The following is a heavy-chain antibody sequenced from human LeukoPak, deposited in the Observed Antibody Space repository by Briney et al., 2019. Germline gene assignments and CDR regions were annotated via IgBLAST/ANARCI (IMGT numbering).Heavy chain of an antibody. Sequence: QSGRSLLLSCAASGFTFSAYGMHWVRQAPGKGLEWVAVISYDGTNKYYADSVKGRFTISRDNSKNTLYLQMNSLRAEDTAVYYCAKWTSSGWFIDYWGQGTLVTVSS. CDR3: AKWTSSGWFIDY. CDR1: GFTFSAYG. V-gene: IGHV3-30*18. D-gene: IGHD6-19*01. J-gene: IGHJ4*02. CDR2: ISYDGTNK.